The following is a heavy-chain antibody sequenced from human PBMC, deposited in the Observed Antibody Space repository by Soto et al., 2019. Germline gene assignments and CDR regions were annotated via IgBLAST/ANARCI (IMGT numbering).Heavy chain of an antibody. CDR1: GGSISTYH. CDR2: IYYSGST. CDR3: ARTERMNWFDP. J-gene: IGHJ5*02. V-gene: IGHV4-59*01. Sequence: SETVSLTCTVSGGSISTYHWSWIRQPPGKGLEWIGYIYYSGSTTYNPSLKSRVTTSLDTSKNQFSLKLSSVTAADTAMYYCARTERMNWFDPWGQGTLVNVSS.